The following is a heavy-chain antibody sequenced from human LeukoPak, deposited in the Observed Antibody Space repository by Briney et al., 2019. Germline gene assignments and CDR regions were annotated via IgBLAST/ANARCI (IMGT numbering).Heavy chain of an antibody. J-gene: IGHJ4*02. V-gene: IGHV3-23*01. CDR1: GFSFSTYS. CDR3: AKDVMVAVAGTYFDY. CDR2: ISGSGDYI. D-gene: IGHD6-19*01. Sequence: GGSLRLSCAASGFSFSTYSINWVRQAPGKGLEWVSYISGSGDYIYYADSVKGRFTISRDNSKNTLYLQMNSLRAEDTAVYYCAKDVMVAVAGTYFDYWGQGTLVTVSS.